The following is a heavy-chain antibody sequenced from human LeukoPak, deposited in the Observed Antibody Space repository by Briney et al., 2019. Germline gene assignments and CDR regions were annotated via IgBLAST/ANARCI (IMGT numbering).Heavy chain of an antibody. Sequence: SETLSLTCTVSGGSISINSYYWGWIRLPPGKGLEWIANIYYTGTTYYNPSLQSRVTISVGTSKNHFSLKLNSVTAADTAVYFCARLSATTDFDYWGQGTMVTVSS. CDR1: GGSISINSYY. CDR3: ARLSATTDFDY. D-gene: IGHD1-1*01. CDR2: IYYTGTT. J-gene: IGHJ4*02. V-gene: IGHV4-39*02.